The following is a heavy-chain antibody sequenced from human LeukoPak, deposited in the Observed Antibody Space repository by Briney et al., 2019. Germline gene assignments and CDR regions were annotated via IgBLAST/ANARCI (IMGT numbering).Heavy chain of an antibody. Sequence: SETLSLTCTVSGGSISSYYWSWIRQPPGKGLEWIGYIYYSGSTNYNPSLKSRVTISVDTSKNQFSLKLSSVTAADTAVYYCARALNIVVVPAAIPVPPYYYYYMDVWGKGTTVTVSS. CDR3: ARALNIVVVPAAIPVPPYYYYYMDV. J-gene: IGHJ6*03. CDR1: GGSISSYY. D-gene: IGHD2-2*02. CDR2: IYYSGST. V-gene: IGHV4-59*01.